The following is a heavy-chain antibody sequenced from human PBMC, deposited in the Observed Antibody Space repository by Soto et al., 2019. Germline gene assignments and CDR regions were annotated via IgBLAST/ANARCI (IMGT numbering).Heavy chain of an antibody. D-gene: IGHD2-15*01. V-gene: IGHV2-5*02. CDR2: VFWDGDK. CDR3: VHSVRYRSCSGGSCYYFDF. J-gene: IGHJ4*02. Sequence: QITLKESGPTLVKPTQTLTLTCTFSGFSLTTNGVGVGWINQPPGKAPDWLALVFWDGDKPSSPTRRGRVTITEYTSDNRVGLRLTDMDPVDTGTYYCVHSVRYRSCSGGSCYYFDFWGQGVVVTVSS. CDR1: GFSLTTNGVG.